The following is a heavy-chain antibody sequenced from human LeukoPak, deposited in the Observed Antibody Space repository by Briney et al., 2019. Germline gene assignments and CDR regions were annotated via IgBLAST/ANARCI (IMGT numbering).Heavy chain of an antibody. V-gene: IGHV3-30*02. CDR3: AKDRPIAAAGAVDY. Sequence: GGSLRLSCAASGFTFSSYAMNWVRQAPGKGLEWVAFIRYDGSNKYYADSVKGRFTISRDNSKNTLYLQMNSLRAEDTAVYYCAKDRPIAAAGAVDYWGQGTLVTVSS. CDR1: GFTFSSYA. CDR2: IRYDGSNK. J-gene: IGHJ4*02. D-gene: IGHD6-13*01.